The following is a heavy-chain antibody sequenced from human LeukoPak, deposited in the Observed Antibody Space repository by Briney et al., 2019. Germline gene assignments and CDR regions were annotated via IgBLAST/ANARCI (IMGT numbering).Heavy chain of an antibody. J-gene: IGHJ4*02. V-gene: IGHV4-59*08. CDR1: GGSISTYY. CDR2: IYYSGST. CDR3: ARHEYSSSSHFDY. D-gene: IGHD6-6*01. Sequence: SETLSLTCTVSGGSISTYYWSWIRQPPGKGLEWIGYIYYSGSTYYNPSLKSRVTISVDTSKNQFSLKLSSVTAADTAVYYCARHEYSSSSHFDYWGQGTLVTVSS.